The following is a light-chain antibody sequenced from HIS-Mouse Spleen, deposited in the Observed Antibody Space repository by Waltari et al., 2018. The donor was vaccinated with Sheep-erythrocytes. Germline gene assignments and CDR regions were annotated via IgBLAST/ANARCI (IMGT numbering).Light chain of an antibody. CDR2: DFS. CDR3: CSYAGSYNHV. Sequence: QSALTQPRSVSGSPGQSVTISCPGTSSDVGGYHFVPWYQQHPGQAPNLMLYDFSKRPSGVPDRFSGSKSGNTASLTISGLQAEDEADYYCCSYAGSYNHVFATGTKVTVL. CDR1: SSDVGGYHF. J-gene: IGLJ1*01. V-gene: IGLV2-11*01.